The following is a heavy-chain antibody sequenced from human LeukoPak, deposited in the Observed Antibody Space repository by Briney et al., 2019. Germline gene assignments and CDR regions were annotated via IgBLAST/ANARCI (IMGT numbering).Heavy chain of an antibody. J-gene: IGHJ4*02. CDR3: ARETIAVGYDY. D-gene: IGHD6-19*01. Sequence: GGSLRLSCATSGFTFSSYGMHWVRQVPGKGLEWVAVISYDARSNYHVDSVKGRFTISRDNSKNTLYLQMNSLRAEDTAVYYCARETIAVGYDYWGQGTLVTVSS. V-gene: IGHV3-30*03. CDR1: GFTFSSYG. CDR2: ISYDARSN.